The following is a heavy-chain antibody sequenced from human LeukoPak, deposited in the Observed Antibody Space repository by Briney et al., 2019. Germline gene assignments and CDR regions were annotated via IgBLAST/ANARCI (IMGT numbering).Heavy chain of an antibody. CDR2: IYHSGST. Sequence: PSETLSLTCAVSGGSISSSNWWSWVRQPPGKGLEWIGEIYHSGSTNYNPSLKSRVTISVDKSKNQFSLKLSSVTAAGTAVYYCARDMGSGWYRHYYGMDVWGQGTTVTVSS. CDR1: GGSISSSNW. J-gene: IGHJ6*02. CDR3: ARDMGSGWYRHYYGMDV. D-gene: IGHD6-19*01. V-gene: IGHV4-4*02.